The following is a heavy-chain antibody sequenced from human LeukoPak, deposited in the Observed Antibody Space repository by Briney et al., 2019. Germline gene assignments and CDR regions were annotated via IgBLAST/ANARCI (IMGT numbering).Heavy chain of an antibody. CDR1: GGSISSSSYY. V-gene: IGHV4-39*07. D-gene: IGHD6-13*01. Sequence: SETLSLTCTVSGGSISSSSYYWGWIRQPPGKGLEWIGSIYYSGSTYYNPSLKSRVTISVDTSKNQFSLKLSSVTAADTAVYYCARRKVPRFLAAAGSYYFDYWGQGSLVTVSS. CDR2: IYYSGST. J-gene: IGHJ4*02. CDR3: ARRKVPRFLAAAGSYYFDY.